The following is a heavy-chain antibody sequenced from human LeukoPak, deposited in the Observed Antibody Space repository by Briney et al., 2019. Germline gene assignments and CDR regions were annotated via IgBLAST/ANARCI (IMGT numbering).Heavy chain of an antibody. D-gene: IGHD6-19*01. J-gene: IGHJ4*02. Sequence: PSETLSLTCAVSGYSISSGYYWGWIRQPPGKGLEWIGTIYHSGDTYYNPSLKSRLTISLDTSKNQFSLKLSSVAAADTAVYYRARGWFHGDYWGQGTLVTVSS. V-gene: IGHV4-38-2*01. CDR1: GYSISSGYY. CDR3: ARGWFHGDY. CDR2: IYHSGDT.